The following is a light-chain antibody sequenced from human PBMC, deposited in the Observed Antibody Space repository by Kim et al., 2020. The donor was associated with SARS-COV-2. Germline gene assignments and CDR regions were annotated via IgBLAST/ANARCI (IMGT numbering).Light chain of an antibody. CDR1: QSVSSN. Sequence: ETALTQSPATLSLSPGERATLSCRASQSVSSNLAWYQQKPGQAPRLLIYDASNRATGIPTRFSGSGSGTDFTLTISSLEPEDFAVYYCQQRSNWPLTFGGGTKVDIK. V-gene: IGKV3-11*01. J-gene: IGKJ4*01. CDR3: QQRSNWPLT. CDR2: DAS.